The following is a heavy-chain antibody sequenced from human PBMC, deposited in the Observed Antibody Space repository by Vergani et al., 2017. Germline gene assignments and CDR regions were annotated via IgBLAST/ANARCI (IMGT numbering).Heavy chain of an antibody. V-gene: IGHV4-61*01. J-gene: IGHJ6*02. CDR1: GGSVSSGSYY. CDR2: IYYSGST. Sequence: QVQLQESGPGLVKPSETLSLTCTVSGGSVSSGSYYWSWIRQPPGKGLEWIGYIYYSGSTNYNPSLKSRVTISVDTYKNQFSLKLSSVTAADTAVYYCARVATIENYGMDVWGQGTTVTVSS. D-gene: IGHD5-12*01. CDR3: ARVATIENYGMDV.